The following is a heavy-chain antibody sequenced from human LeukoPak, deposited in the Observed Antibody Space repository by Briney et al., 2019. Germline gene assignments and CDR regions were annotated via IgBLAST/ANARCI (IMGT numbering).Heavy chain of an antibody. Sequence: PGGSLRLSCEASGFTFSRFAMSWVRQAPGKGLEWVSSISGSDRTTYYADSVKGRFTISRDNAKNSLYLQMNSLRAEDTAVYYCARDYVLGDAFDIWGQGTMVTVSS. CDR1: GFTFSRFA. J-gene: IGHJ3*02. CDR3: ARDYVLGDAFDI. D-gene: IGHD3-16*01. CDR2: ISGSDRTT. V-gene: IGHV3-21*01.